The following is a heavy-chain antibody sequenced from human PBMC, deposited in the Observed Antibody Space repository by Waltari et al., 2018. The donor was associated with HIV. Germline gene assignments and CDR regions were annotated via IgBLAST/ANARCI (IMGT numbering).Heavy chain of an antibody. J-gene: IGHJ6*02. CDR1: AFRVPGGS. CDR3: ARLGKVGSRNFRALAV. D-gene: IGHD3-16*01. CDR2: MCRDEAK. V-gene: IGHV3-53*01. Sequence: DVRLEESGGALSVPAESLTLSCTASAFRVPGGSCSSVRLISGKGVEWVSVMCRDEAKHLGDSVKGRIRLTRGKSKNIVNLQMKQMIVNDTAAYCCARLGKVGSRNFRALAVWGQGTTVLVAS.